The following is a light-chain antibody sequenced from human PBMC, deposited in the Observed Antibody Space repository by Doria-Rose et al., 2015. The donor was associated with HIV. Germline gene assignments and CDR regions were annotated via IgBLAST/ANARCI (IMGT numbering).Light chain of an antibody. CDR3: HQYGTSWT. Sequence: DIVMTQSSGTLSLSPGERATLSCRASQSFSSTYLAWYQQKPGQAPSLLIYDGSTRATGIPDRFSASGFGTDFTLTINRLEPEDFALYYCHQYGTSWTFGQGTKVEI. CDR1: QSFSSTY. V-gene: IGKV3-20*01. J-gene: IGKJ1*01. CDR2: DGS.